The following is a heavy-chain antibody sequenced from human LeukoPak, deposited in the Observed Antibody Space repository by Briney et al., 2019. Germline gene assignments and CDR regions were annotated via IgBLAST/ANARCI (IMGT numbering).Heavy chain of an antibody. CDR1: EYTFTDYY. V-gene: IGHV1-2*06. CDR2: ISPNTGGT. D-gene: IGHD5-18*01. CDR3: ARGGRSGYRYFDY. Sequence: GALVKVSCKASEYTFTDYYIHWIRQAPGQGLEWMGRISPNTGGTDHAQEFRDKITMTRDTSISTAYIELSRLISDDTAVYYCARGGRSGYRYFDYWGQGTLVTVSS. J-gene: IGHJ4*02.